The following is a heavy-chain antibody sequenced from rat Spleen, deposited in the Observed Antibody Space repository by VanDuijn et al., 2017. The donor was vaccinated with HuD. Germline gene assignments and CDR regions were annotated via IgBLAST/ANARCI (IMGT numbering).Heavy chain of an antibody. J-gene: IGHJ4*01. CDR1: GFTFSDYN. D-gene: IGHD1-11*01. CDR3: AKDKDGRYVMDA. Sequence: EVQLVESGGGLVQPGRSLKLSCAASGFTFSDYNMAWVRQAPKKGLEWVATISSDGGWNFYRDSVKGRFTISRDNAKSSLYLQMDSLRSEDTATYYCAKDKDGRYVMDAWGQGASVTVSS. CDR2: ISSDGGWN. V-gene: IGHV5-7*01.